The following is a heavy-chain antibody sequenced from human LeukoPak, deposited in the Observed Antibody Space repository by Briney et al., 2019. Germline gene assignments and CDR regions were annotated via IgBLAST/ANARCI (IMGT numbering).Heavy chain of an antibody. CDR1: GFTFSSYG. CDR2: IWYDGSNK. D-gene: IGHD6-19*01. CDR3: AKDHSSGWYVDDY. J-gene: IGHJ4*02. Sequence: SGRSLRLSCAASGFTFSSYGMHWVRQAPGKGLEWVAVIWYDGSNKYYADSAKGRFTISRDNSKNTLYLQMNSLRAEDTAVYYCAKDHSSGWYVDDYWGQGTLVTVSS. V-gene: IGHV3-33*06.